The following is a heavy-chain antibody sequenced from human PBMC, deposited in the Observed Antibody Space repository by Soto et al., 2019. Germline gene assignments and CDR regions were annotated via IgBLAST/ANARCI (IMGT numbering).Heavy chain of an antibody. J-gene: IGHJ4*02. V-gene: IGHV5-51*01. CDR3: ASTYYYDSSGYYNFDY. D-gene: IGHD3-22*01. CDR1: GYSFTSYW. CDR2: IYPDDSDT. Sequence: GESLKISCKGSGYSFTSYWIGWVRQMPGKGLEWMGIIYPDDSDTRYSPSFQGQVTISADKSISTAYLQWSSLKASDTAMYYCASTYYYDSSGYYNFDYWGQGTLVTVSS.